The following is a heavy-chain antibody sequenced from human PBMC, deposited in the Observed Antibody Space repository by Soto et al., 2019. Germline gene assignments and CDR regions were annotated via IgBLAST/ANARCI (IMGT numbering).Heavy chain of an antibody. CDR1: GFIFSNYA. CDR2: TSHDGRDE. Sequence: QVQLVESGGGVVQPGRSLRLSCAASGFIFSNYAMHWVRQAPGKGLEWVAFTSHDGRDEYHADSVKGRFTSSRDNSKNTLYLQLDSLRPEDTGGYYCAKDRYRATLKAYYCDSWGQGTLVTVSS. V-gene: IGHV3-30*18. J-gene: IGHJ4*02. D-gene: IGHD5-12*01. CDR3: AKDRYRATLKAYYCDS.